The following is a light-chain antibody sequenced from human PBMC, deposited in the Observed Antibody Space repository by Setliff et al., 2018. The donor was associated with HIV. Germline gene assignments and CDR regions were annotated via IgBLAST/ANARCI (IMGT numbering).Light chain of an antibody. CDR1: SSDVGSYNL. J-gene: IGLJ2*01. Sequence: QSALTQPASVSGSPGQSITISCTGTSSDVGSYNLVSWYQQHPGKATKLMIYEVTKRPSGVSNRFSGSKSGNTASLTISGLQTEDEADYYCYSFAGSSAVFGGGTKVTVL. CDR2: EVT. V-gene: IGLV2-23*02. CDR3: YSFAGSSAV.